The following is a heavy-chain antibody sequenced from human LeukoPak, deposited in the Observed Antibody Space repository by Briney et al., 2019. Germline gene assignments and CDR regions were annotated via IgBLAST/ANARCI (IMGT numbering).Heavy chain of an antibody. D-gene: IGHD3-10*01. V-gene: IGHV3-23*01. Sequence: GGSLRLSCAASGFTFSNHGMNWVRQAPGKGLEWVSGISPSADIKYYADSVKGRFTISRDNSKNTLYLEVISLTAEDTAVYYCAKDDAWIRFGEWSQGTLVTVSS. J-gene: IGHJ4*02. CDR2: ISPSADIK. CDR3: AKDDAWIRFGE. CDR1: GFTFSNHG.